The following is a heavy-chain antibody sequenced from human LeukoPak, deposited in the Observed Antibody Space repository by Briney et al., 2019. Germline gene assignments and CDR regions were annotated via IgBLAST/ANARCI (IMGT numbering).Heavy chain of an antibody. CDR3: ARISSSKYYFDY. V-gene: IGHV3-7*01. D-gene: IGHD2-2*01. J-gene: IGHJ4*02. CDR2: IKQDGSEK. Sequence: GGSLRLSCAASGFTFSNYWMTWVRQAPGKGLELVANIKQDGSEKYYVDSVKGRFTISRDNAKNSLYLQMNSLRAEDTTAYYCARISSSKYYFDYWGQGTLVTVSS. CDR1: GFTFSNYW.